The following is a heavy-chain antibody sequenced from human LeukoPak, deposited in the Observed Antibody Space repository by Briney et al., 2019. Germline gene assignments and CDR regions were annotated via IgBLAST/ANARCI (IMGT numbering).Heavy chain of an antibody. CDR1: GDSINSLDL. V-gene: IGHV4-4*02. CDR2: VYLSGTT. D-gene: IGHD3-22*01. Sequence: SGTLSLTCTVSGDSINSLDLWSWVRQPPGKGLEWIGEVYLSGTTHSNPSVKSRVTISIDKSKNQFFLNLSSVTAADTAVYYCAGLVGRYSSGLYYYYFDYWGQGTLVTVSS. J-gene: IGHJ4*02. CDR3: AGLVGRYSSGLYYYYFDY.